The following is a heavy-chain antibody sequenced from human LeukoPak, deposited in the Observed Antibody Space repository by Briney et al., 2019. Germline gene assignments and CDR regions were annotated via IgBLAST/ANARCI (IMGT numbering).Heavy chain of an antibody. J-gene: IGHJ4*02. D-gene: IGHD2-15*01. CDR2: INHSGST. Sequence: PSETLSLTCAVYGGSFSGYYWSWIRQPPGKGLEWIGEINHSGSTNYNPSLKSRVTISVDTSKNQFSLKLSSVTAADTAVYYCARGRSRYCSGGSCYSIFGYWGQGTLVTVSS. V-gene: IGHV4-34*01. CDR3: ARGRSRYCSGGSCYSIFGY. CDR1: GGSFSGYY.